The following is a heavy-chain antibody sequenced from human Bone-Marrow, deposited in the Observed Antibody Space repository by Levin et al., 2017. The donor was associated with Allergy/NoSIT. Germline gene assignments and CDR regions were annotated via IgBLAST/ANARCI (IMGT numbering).Heavy chain of an antibody. CDR1: GFTFSDSA. J-gene: IGHJ5*02. V-gene: IGHV3-73*01. CDR3: TRHAPLAEGIAVAGTLS. Sequence: PGGSLRLSCAASGFTFSDSAMHWVRQASGKRLEWVGRIRSKANNYATAYVASVKGRFTISRDDSKNTAYLQMNSLKTEDTAVYYCTRHAPLAEGIAVAGTLSWGQGTLVTVSS. CDR2: IRSKANNYAT. D-gene: IGHD6-19*01.